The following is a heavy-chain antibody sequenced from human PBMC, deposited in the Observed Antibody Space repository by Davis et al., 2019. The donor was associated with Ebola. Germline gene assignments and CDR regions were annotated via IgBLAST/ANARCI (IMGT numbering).Heavy chain of an antibody. Sequence: GESLKISCKGSGYSFTTYWIGWVRQMPGKGLEWMGIIYPGDSDTRYSPSFQGQVTISADKSISTAYLQWSSLKASDTAMYYCARINSPPQYCGGARCYRYFDLWGRGTLVTVSS. V-gene: IGHV5-51*01. J-gene: IGHJ2*01. CDR2: IYPGDSDT. CDR3: ARINSPPQYCGGARCYRYFDL. CDR1: GYSFTTYW. D-gene: IGHD2-21*01.